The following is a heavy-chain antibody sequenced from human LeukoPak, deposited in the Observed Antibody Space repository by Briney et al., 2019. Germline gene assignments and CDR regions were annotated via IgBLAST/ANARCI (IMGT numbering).Heavy chain of an antibody. CDR3: ARGGSYYDILTGYYPDAFDI. CDR2: IYYSGST. D-gene: IGHD3-9*01. J-gene: IGHJ3*02. CDR1: GGSISSSSYY. Sequence: SQTLSLTCTVSGGSISSSSYYWGWIRQPPGKGLEWIGSIYYSGSTYYNPSLKSRVTISVDTSKNQFSLKLSSVTAADTAVYYCARGGSYYDILTGYYPDAFDIWGQGTMVTVSS. V-gene: IGHV4-39*01.